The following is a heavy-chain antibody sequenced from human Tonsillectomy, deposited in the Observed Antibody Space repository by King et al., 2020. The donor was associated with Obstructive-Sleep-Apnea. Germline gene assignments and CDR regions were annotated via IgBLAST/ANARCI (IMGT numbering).Heavy chain of an antibody. CDR2: IYYSGST. J-gene: IGHJ4*02. Sequence: VQLQESGPGLVKPSETLSLTCTVSCGSISSYYWSWIRQPPGKGLEWIGYIYYSGSTNYNPSLKSRVTMAVDTSKNQFSLKLSSVTSADTAVYYCARHVLLPGSSNWYNFDYWGQGTLVTVSS. V-gene: IGHV4-59*08. D-gene: IGHD6-13*01. CDR3: ARHVLLPGSSNWYNFDY. CDR1: CGSISSYY.